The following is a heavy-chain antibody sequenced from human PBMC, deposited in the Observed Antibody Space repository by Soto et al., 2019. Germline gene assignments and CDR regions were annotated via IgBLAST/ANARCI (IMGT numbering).Heavy chain of an antibody. CDR2: INPNSGGT. D-gene: IGHD3-10*01. V-gene: IGHV1-2*02. CDR1: GYTFTGYY. J-gene: IGHJ5*02. Sequence: ASVKVSCKAPGYTFTGYYMHWVRQAPGQGLEWMGWINPNSGGTNYAQKFQGRVTMTRDTSISAAYMELSRLRSDDTAVYYCARGKGLWRWFDPWGQGTLVTVSS. CDR3: ARGKGLWRWFDP.